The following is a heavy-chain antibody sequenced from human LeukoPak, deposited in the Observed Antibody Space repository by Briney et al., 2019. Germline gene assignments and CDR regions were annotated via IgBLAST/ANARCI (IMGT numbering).Heavy chain of an antibody. J-gene: IGHJ4*02. CDR1: GFTVSSNY. D-gene: IGHD3-3*01. CDR3: AGSSGYYTCYFDY. Sequence: GGSLRLSCAASGFTVSSNYMSWVRQAPGKGLEWVSVIYSGGSTYYADSVKGRFTISRDNSKNTLYLQMNSLRAEDTAVYYCAGSSGYYTCYFDYWGQGTLVTVSS. CDR2: IYSGGST. V-gene: IGHV3-53*01.